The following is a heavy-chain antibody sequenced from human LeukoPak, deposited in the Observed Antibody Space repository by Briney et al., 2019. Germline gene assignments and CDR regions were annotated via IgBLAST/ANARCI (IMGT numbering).Heavy chain of an antibody. D-gene: IGHD3-16*02. CDR3: AGDYLWGTYRWLDY. CDR1: GDSINSHH. V-gene: IGHV4-59*11. Sequence: SETLSLTCAVSGDSINSHHWNWIRQSPGKGLEWIGYISYNGNTNYNPSLKSRVTMSVDASVNKFSLILSSVTAADTAVYYCAGDYLWGTYRWLDYWGQGTLVTVSS. J-gene: IGHJ4*02. CDR2: ISYNGNT.